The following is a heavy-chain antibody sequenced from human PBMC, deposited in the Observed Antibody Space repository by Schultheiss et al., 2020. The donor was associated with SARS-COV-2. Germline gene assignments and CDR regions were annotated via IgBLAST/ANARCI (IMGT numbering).Heavy chain of an antibody. J-gene: IGHJ6*03. CDR1: GGSFSGYY. Sequence: SQTLSLTYAVYGGSFSGYYWSWIRQPPGKGLEWIGEINHSGSTNYNPSLKSRVTISVDTSKNQFSLKLSSVTAADTAVYYCARVHYDFWSGFYYYYMDVWGKGTTVTVSS. V-gene: IGHV4-34*01. CDR2: INHSGST. D-gene: IGHD3-3*01. CDR3: ARVHYDFWSGFYYYYMDV.